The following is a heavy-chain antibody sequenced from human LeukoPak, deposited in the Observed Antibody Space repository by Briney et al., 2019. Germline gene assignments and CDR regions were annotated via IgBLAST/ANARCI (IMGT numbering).Heavy chain of an antibody. Sequence: GGSLRLSCTASGFTFTSYWMHWVRQAPGKGLEWVAVISYDGSNKYYADSVKGRFTISRDNSKNALYLQMNSLRAEDTAVYYCASTVAVPYYFDYWGQGTLVTVSS. V-gene: IGHV3-30*03. CDR1: GFTFTSYW. CDR2: ISYDGSNK. D-gene: IGHD6-19*01. J-gene: IGHJ4*02. CDR3: ASTVAVPYYFDY.